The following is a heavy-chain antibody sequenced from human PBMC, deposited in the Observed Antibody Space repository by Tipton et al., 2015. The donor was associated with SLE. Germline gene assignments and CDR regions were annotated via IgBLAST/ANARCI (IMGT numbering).Heavy chain of an antibody. D-gene: IGHD3-3*01. CDR2: ISDSGSNT. CDR1: GFTFSHYA. Sequence: GSLRLSCAASGFTFSHYAMNWVRQAPGKGLEWVSGISDSGSNTYYADSVKGRLTISRDNSENTLYLQMDGLRAEDTAIFYCVKDVLVELPVMEWSLKRGNAFDIWGQGTMVIVSS. CDR3: VKDVLVELPVMEWSLKRGNAFDI. J-gene: IGHJ3*02. V-gene: IGHV3-23*01.